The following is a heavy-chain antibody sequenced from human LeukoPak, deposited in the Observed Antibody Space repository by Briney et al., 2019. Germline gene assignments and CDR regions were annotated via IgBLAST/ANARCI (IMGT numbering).Heavy chain of an antibody. CDR1: GFTFSSYS. V-gene: IGHV3-48*02. J-gene: IGHJ5*02. D-gene: IGHD4-11*01. Sequence: GGSLRLSCAASGFTFSSYSMNWVCQAPGKGLEWISYISISNTIYYADSVKGRFTISRDNAKNSLYLQMNSLRDEDTAVYYCARSYSYSNYFDPWGQGTLVTVSS. CDR3: ARSYSYSNYFDP. CDR2: ISISNTI.